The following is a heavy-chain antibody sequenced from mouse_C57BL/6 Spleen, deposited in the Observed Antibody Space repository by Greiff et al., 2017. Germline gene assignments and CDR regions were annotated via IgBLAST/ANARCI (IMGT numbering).Heavy chain of an antibody. Sequence: VQLQQSGAELARPGASVKLSCKASGYTFTSYGISWVKQRTGQGLEWIGEIYPRSGNTYYNEKFKGKATLTADKSSSTAYMELRSLTSEDSAVXFCAREDYGSSTWFAYWGQGTLVTVSA. CDR2: IYPRSGNT. D-gene: IGHD1-1*01. CDR3: AREDYGSSTWFAY. CDR1: GYTFTSYG. V-gene: IGHV1-81*01. J-gene: IGHJ3*01.